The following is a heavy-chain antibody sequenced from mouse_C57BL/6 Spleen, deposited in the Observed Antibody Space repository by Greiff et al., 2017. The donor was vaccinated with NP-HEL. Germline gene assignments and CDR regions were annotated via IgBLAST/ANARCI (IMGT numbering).Heavy chain of an antibody. V-gene: IGHV1-82*01. J-gene: IGHJ1*03. CDR1: GYAFSSSW. CDR3: ARGVYYDLGYFDV. D-gene: IGHD2-4*01. CDR2: IYPGDGDT. Sequence: QVQLQQSGPELVKPGASVKISCKASGYAFSSSWMNWVKQRPGKGLEWIGRIYPGDGDTNYNGKFKGKATLTADKSSSTAYMQLSSLTSEDSAVYFCARGVYYDLGYFDVWGTGTTVTVSS.